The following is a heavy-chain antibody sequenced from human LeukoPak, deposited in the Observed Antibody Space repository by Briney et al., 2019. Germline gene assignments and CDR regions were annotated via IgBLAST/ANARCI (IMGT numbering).Heavy chain of an antibody. D-gene: IGHD3-10*01. CDR2: ISSSSSYI. V-gene: IGHV3-21*01. Sequence: GGSLRLSCAASGFTFSSYSMNWVRQAPGKGLEWVSSISSSSSYIYYADSVKGRFTISRDNAKNSLYLQMNSLRAEDTAVYYCAGYYGSGSPFDYWGQGILVAVSS. CDR3: AGYYGSGSPFDY. CDR1: GFTFSSYS. J-gene: IGHJ4*02.